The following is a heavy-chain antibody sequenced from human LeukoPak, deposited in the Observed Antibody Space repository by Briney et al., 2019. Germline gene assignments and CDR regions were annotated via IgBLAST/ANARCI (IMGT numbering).Heavy chain of an antibody. V-gene: IGHV3-11*01. CDR1: GFTFSDYY. J-gene: IGHJ4*02. Sequence: PGGSLRLSCAASGFTFSDYYMSWIRQAPGKGLEWVSYISSSGSTIYYADSVKGRFTISRDNAKNSLYLQMNSLRAEDTAVYYCATDRDYYDSSGLPLWGQGTLVTVSS. CDR3: ATDRDYYDSSGLPL. D-gene: IGHD3-22*01. CDR2: ISSSGSTI.